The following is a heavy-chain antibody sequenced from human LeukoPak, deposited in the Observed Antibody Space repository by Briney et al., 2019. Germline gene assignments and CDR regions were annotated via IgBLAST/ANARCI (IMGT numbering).Heavy chain of an antibody. Sequence: GRSLRLSCAASGFTFSSYAMHWVRQAPGKGLEWVAVISYDGSNKYYADSVKGRFTISRDNSKNTLYLQMNSPRAEDTAVYYCAREGEDCSSTSCYSGYLDYWGQGTLVTVSS. J-gene: IGHJ4*02. CDR2: ISYDGSNK. V-gene: IGHV3-30-3*01. CDR3: AREGEDCSSTSCYSGYLDY. D-gene: IGHD2-2*02. CDR1: GFTFSSYA.